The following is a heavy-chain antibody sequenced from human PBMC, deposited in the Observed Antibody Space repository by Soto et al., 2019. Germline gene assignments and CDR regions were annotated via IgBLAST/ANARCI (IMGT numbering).Heavy chain of an antibody. CDR3: ARGFTGAYYDYIWGSSHAFDI. J-gene: IGHJ3*02. CDR1: GGTFSSYT. V-gene: IGHV1-69*02. Sequence: QVQLVQSGAEVKKPGSSVKVSCKASGGTFSSYTISWVRQAPGQGLEWMGRIIPILGIANYAQKFQGRGTITADKTTSTAYMELSSLRSEDTAVYYCARGFTGAYYDYIWGSSHAFDIWGQGTMVTVSS. D-gene: IGHD3-16*01. CDR2: IIPILGIA.